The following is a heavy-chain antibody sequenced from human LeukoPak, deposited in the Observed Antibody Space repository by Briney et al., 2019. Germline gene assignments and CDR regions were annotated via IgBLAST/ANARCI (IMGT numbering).Heavy chain of an antibody. CDR2: INHSGST. J-gene: IGHJ4*02. CDR1: GGSFSGYY. V-gene: IGHV4-34*01. Sequence: SETLSLTCAVSGGSFSGYYWSWIRQPPGKGLEWIGEINHSGSTNYNPSLKSRVTISVDTSKNQFSLKLSSVTAADTAVYYCARRSLRSVPGMGYFEWLNSRDPFDYWGQGTLVTVSS. CDR3: ARRSLRSVPGMGYFEWLNSRDPFDY. D-gene: IGHD3-9*01.